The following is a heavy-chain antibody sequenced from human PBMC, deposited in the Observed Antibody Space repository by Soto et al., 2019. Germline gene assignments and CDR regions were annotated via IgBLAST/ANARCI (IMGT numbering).Heavy chain of an antibody. J-gene: IGHJ4*02. Sequence: QVQLQESGPGLVRPSGTLSLTCAVSGDSINSNYCWTWVRQPPGKGLEWIAEIYYSGGTSYNQSLKSRVTISMVKSKNQFSLNLTSVTAADTAMYYCARDTGWGLGYWGQGTLVTVSS. CDR2: IYYSGGT. D-gene: IGHD6-19*01. CDR1: GDSINSNYC. CDR3: ARDTGWGLGY. V-gene: IGHV4-4*02.